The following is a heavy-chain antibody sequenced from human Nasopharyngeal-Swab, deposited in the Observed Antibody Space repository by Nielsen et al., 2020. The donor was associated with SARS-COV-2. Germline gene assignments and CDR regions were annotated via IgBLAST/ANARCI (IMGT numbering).Heavy chain of an antibody. J-gene: IGHJ4*02. Sequence: WVRQAPGQGLEWMGIINPSGGSTSYAQKFQGRVTMTRDTSTSTVYMELSSLRSEDTAVYYCARGAPNTVSALDYWGQGTPVTVSS. CDR2: INPSGGST. V-gene: IGHV1-46*01. CDR3: ARGAPNTVSALDY. D-gene: IGHD4-11*01.